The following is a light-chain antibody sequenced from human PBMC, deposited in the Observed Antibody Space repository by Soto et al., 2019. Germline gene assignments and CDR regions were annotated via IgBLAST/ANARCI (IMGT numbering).Light chain of an antibody. Sequence: EIVLTQSPGTLSLSPGERATLSCRASQIVDGNSLTWYQQKHGQTPRVLFYAASNRATGIPDSFSGSGSGTNVSLTSSRLEPEDFAVDYCQQYGRSPRTFGQGNKVEMK. V-gene: IGKV3-20*01. CDR2: AAS. CDR3: QQYGRSPRT. J-gene: IGKJ1*01. CDR1: QIVDGNS.